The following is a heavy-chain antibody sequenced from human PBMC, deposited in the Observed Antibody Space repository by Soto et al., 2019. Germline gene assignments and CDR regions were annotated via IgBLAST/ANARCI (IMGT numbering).Heavy chain of an antibody. CDR1: GGSISSGDYY. Sequence: PSETLSLTCTVSGGSISSGDYYWSWIRQPPGKGLEWIGYIYYSGSTYYNPSLKSRVTISVDTSKNQFSLKLSSVTAADTAVYYCARDRPYYDILTGPSGFDPWGQGTLVTV. CDR3: ARDRPYYDILTGPSGFDP. J-gene: IGHJ5*02. V-gene: IGHV4-30-4*01. D-gene: IGHD3-9*01. CDR2: IYYSGST.